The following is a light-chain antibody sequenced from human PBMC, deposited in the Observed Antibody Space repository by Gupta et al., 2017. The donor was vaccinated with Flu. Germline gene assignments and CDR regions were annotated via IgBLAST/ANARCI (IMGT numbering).Light chain of an antibody. CDR2: EGY. J-gene: IGLJ2*01. CDR3: CSSAGSRTFVV. V-gene: IGLV2-23*03. Sequence: IAISCTGTNSAIGTFDLVSYHRQLRGKAHKMVIDEGYRRQRGVSDRFACYRAGNTASMNISVLQTEDEADYYGCSSAGSRTFVVFGGGTKLTVL. CDR1: NSAIGTFDL.